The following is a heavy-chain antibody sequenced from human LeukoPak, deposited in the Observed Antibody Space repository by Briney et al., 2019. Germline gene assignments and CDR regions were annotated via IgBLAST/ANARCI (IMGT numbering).Heavy chain of an antibody. D-gene: IGHD6-19*01. CDR2: FYDDGTT. CDR3: TGSGGNTY. CDR1: GFTFSRYW. V-gene: IGHV3-74*01. Sequence: GGSLRLSCEVSGFTFSRYWMHWVRQAPGKGLVWVSSFYDDGTTFYADSVKGRFTISSDNAKNTVYLQMNSLRGEDTAVYYCTGSGGNTYWGQGTMVTVSS. J-gene: IGHJ3*01.